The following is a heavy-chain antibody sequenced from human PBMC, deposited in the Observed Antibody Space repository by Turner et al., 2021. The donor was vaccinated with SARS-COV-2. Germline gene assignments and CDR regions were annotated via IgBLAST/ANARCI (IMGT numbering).Heavy chain of an antibody. Sequence: VRLLQSGPGRVKSSQPLSLTFAISGDTIFSNSVTWNWIRQSPSRGREWLGRIHYSARWYNHYAVSVKSRITIKSDTSKNHFSLHHESVSPEDTAVYYCARDREVGNSIQPRDMDVWGQGTTVIVSS. J-gene: IGHJ6*02. CDR3: ARDREVGNSIQPRDMDV. CDR2: IHYSARWYN. V-gene: IGHV6-1*01. D-gene: IGHD4-4*01. CDR1: GDTIFSNSVT.